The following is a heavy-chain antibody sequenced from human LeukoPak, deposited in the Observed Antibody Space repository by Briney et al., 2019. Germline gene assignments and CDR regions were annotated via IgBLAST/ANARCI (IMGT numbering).Heavy chain of an antibody. CDR2: IWYDGSNK. CDR1: GFTFSSYG. V-gene: IGHV3-33*01. D-gene: IGHD6-13*01. Sequence: GGSLRLSCAASGFTFSSYGMHWVRQAPGKGLEWVAVIWYDGSNKYYADSVKGRFTISRDNSKNTPYLQMNSLRAEDTAVYYCARDDGSSWYAPVYWGQGTLVTVSS. J-gene: IGHJ4*02. CDR3: ARDDGSSWYAPVY.